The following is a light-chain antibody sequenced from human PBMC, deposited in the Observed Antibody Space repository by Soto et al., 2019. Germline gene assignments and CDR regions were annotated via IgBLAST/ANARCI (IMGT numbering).Light chain of an antibody. CDR2: AAS. J-gene: IGKJ4*01. V-gene: IGKV1-6*01. CDR3: LQDHNYPLT. Sequence: AIQMTQSPSSLSASVGDRVTITGRASQGIRNDLGWFQQKPGKAPKLLIYAASSLQSGVPSRFSGSGSGADFTLTISSLQPEDFATYYCLQDHNYPLTFGGGTKVEIK. CDR1: QGIRND.